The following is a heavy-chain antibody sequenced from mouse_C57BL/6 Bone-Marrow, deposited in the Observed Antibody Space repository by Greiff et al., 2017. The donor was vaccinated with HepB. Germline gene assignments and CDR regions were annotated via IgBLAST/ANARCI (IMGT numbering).Heavy chain of an antibody. CDR2: IRSKSNNYAT. D-gene: IGHD2-14*01. CDR1: GFSFNTYA. Sequence: EVKLVESGGGLVQPKGSLKLSCAASGFSFNTYAMNWVRQAPGKGLEWVARIRSKSNNYATYYADSVKDRFTISRDDSESMLYLQMNNLKTEDTAMYYCVRQRYSAWFAYWGQGTLVTVSA. J-gene: IGHJ3*01. CDR3: VRQRYSAWFAY. V-gene: IGHV10-1*01.